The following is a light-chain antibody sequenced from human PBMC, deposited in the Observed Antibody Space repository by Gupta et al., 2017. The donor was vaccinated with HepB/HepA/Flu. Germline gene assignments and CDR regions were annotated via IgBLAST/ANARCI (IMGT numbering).Light chain of an antibody. V-gene: IGKV3-11*01. J-gene: IGKJ4*01. CDR2: DAS. Sequence: EVVLTQSPATLSLSPGERASLSCRASENVDNKLAWYHQRPGQPPIFLIYDASVRATGVPARFSGSGSGTDFTLNIDSLEPEDLGVYYCQHRHNWPLTFGGGTKVEI. CDR1: ENVDNK. CDR3: QHRHNWPLT.